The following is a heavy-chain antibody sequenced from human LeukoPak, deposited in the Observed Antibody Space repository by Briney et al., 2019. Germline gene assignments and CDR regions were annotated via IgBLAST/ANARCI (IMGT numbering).Heavy chain of an antibody. CDR2: INPSGGST. D-gene: IGHD6-13*01. J-gene: IGHJ5*02. CDR1: GYTFTSYY. Sequence: ASVKVSCKASGYTFTSYYMHWVRQAPGQGLEWMGIINPSGGSTSYAQKLQGRVTMTTDTSTSTAYMELRSLRSDDTAVYYCARNKGNSSWVNWFDPWGQGTLVTVSS. V-gene: IGHV1-46*01. CDR3: ARNKGNSSWVNWFDP.